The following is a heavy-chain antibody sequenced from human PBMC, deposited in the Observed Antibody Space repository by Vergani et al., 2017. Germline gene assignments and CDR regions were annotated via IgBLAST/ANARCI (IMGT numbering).Heavy chain of an antibody. CDR1: GFPFSSYS. J-gene: IGHJ4*02. CDR2: IRSSRSYT. CDR3: AGGGDCGGNSFDY. V-gene: IGHV3-21*01. Sequence: EVQLVESGGGLVKPGGSLRLSCAASGFPFSSYSMNWVRQAPGKGLEWISSIRSSRSYTYYAYSVKGRFTISRENAKNSLYLQMNRLRAEDEAVYYYAGGGDCGGNSFDYWGQGSLVTVS. D-gene: IGHD4-23*01.